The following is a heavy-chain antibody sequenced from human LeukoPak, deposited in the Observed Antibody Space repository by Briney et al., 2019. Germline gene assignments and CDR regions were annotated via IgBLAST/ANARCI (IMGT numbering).Heavy chain of an antibody. CDR3: ARDQYSSGLFDY. CDR2: IYHSGST. CDR1: GGSISSSNW. V-gene: IGHV4-4*01. Sequence: PSGTLSLTCAVSGGSISSSNWWSWVRQPPGKGLEWIGEIYHSGSTNYNPSLKSRVTISVDKSKNQFSLKLSSVTAADTAAYCCARDQYSSGLFDYWGQGTLVTVSS. D-gene: IGHD6-19*01. J-gene: IGHJ4*02.